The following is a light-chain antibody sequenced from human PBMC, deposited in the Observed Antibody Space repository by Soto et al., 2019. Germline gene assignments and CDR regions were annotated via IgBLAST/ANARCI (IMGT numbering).Light chain of an antibody. CDR1: QTISTY. CDR3: QQSDSTPYT. J-gene: IGKJ2*01. Sequence: DIQMNQYPSSLSASVGDRVTITCRASQTISTYLNWYQQKPGKAPRLLIYDASNLLSGVPSRFSGSGSATDFTLTIASLQPEDFSTYYCQQSDSTPYTFGQGTKVEI. V-gene: IGKV1-39*01. CDR2: DAS.